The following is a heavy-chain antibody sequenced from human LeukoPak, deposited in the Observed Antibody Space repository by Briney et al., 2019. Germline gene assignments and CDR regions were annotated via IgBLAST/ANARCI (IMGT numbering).Heavy chain of an antibody. CDR1: GYTFTSYA. V-gene: IGHV7-4-1*02. CDR2: VNTNTGNP. CDR3: ARAQYSSSSLYFDY. D-gene: IGHD6-13*01. J-gene: IGHJ4*02. Sequence: ASVKVSCKASGYTFTSYAMNWVRRAPGQGLEWMGWVNTNTGNPTYAQGFTGRFVFSLDTSVSTAYLQISSLKAEDTAVYYCARAQYSSSSLYFDYWGQGTLVTVSS.